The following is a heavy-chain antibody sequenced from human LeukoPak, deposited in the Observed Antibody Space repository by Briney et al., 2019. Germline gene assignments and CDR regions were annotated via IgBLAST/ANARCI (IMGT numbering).Heavy chain of an antibody. Sequence: GGSLRLSCAASGFTFSSYAMSWVRQAPGKGLEWVSAISGSGGSTYYADSVKGRFTISRDNSKNTLYLQMNSLRAEDTAVYYCARDYYDSSGYYAHAEYFQHWGQGTLVTVSS. CDR1: GFTFSSYA. V-gene: IGHV3-23*01. CDR3: ARDYYDSSGYYAHAEYFQH. J-gene: IGHJ1*01. D-gene: IGHD3-22*01. CDR2: ISGSGGST.